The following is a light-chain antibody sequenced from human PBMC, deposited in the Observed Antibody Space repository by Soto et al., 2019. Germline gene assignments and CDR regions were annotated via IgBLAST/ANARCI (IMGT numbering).Light chain of an antibody. V-gene: IGLV1-40*01. J-gene: IGLJ2*01. CDR1: RSNIGAGYA. Sequence: QPVLTQPPSVSGAPGQRVTISCTGSRSNIGAGYAVHWYQQLPGTAPKLLIYDNTNRPSGVPDRFSASESGTSASLAITGLQSEDDADYYCQSYDTSLSASVFGGGTKLTVL. CDR2: DNT. CDR3: QSYDTSLSASV.